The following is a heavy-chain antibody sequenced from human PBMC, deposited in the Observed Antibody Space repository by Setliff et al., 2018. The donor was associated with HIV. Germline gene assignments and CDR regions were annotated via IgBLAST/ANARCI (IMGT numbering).Heavy chain of an antibody. J-gene: IGHJ3*02. CDR2: INTNTGNP. CDR3: ARVWDYDILTGYSFDAFDI. V-gene: IGHV7-4-1*02. Sequence: ASVKVSCKASGYTFTSYAMNWVRQAPGQGLEWMGWINTNTGNPTYAQGFTGRFVFSLDTSVSTAYLQISGLKAEDTAVYYCARVWDYDILTGYSFDAFDIWGQGTMVTVSS. CDR1: GYTFTSYA. D-gene: IGHD3-9*01.